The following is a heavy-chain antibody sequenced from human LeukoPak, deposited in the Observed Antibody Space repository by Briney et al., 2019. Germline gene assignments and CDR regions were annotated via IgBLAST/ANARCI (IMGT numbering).Heavy chain of an antibody. D-gene: IGHD1-26*01. V-gene: IGHV4-59*01. Sequence: KPSETLSLTCSVSGDSISSYSWSWIRQPPGKGLEWIGYIHYSESTTYNPSLKNRVTISTDPSKHQLSLSLSSVTAADTAVYYCARGQGSGSSWAFDYWGQGTLVTVSS. CDR3: ARGQGSGSSWAFDY. CDR2: IHYSEST. J-gene: IGHJ4*02. CDR1: GDSISSYS.